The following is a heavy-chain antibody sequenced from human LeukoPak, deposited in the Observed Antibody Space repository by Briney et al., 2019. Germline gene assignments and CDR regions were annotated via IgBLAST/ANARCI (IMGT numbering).Heavy chain of an antibody. Sequence: GGSLRLSCAVSGFPFSDYHMSWIRQAPGKGLDWVSAISASAASTYYADSVKGRFTISRDNAKNSLYLQMNSLRVEDTAVYYCAKVAKYYYGSETYYFFEHWGQGTPVTASS. CDR1: GFPFSDYH. CDR3: AKVAKYYYGSETYYFFEH. CDR2: ISASAAST. V-gene: IGHV3-11*04. D-gene: IGHD3-10*01. J-gene: IGHJ4*02.